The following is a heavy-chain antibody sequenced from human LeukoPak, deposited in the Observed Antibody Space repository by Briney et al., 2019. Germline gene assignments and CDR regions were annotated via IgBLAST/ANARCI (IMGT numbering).Heavy chain of an antibody. CDR2: ISSSGSTI. CDR3: ARVFWSGYYLDY. CDR1: GSTFSSYA. V-gene: IGHV3-11*01. Sequence: GGSLRLSCAASGSTFSSYAMSWIRQAPGKGLEWVSYISSSGSTIYYADSVKGRFTISRDNAKNSLYLQMNSLRAEDTAVYYCARVFWSGYYLDYWGQGTLVTVSS. D-gene: IGHD3-3*01. J-gene: IGHJ4*02.